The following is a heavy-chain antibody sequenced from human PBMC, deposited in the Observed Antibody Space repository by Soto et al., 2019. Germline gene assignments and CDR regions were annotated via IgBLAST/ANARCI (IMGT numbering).Heavy chain of an antibody. V-gene: IGHV3-30-3*01. D-gene: IGHD3-10*01. Sequence: QVQLVESGGGVVQPGRSLRLSCAASGFTFSSYAMHWVRQAPGKGLEWVAVISYDGSNKYYADSVKGRFTISRDNSKNTLYLQMNSLRAEDTAVYYCARGASYRMGRGPFDYWGQGTLVTVSS. J-gene: IGHJ4*02. CDR1: GFTFSSYA. CDR2: ISYDGSNK. CDR3: ARGASYRMGRGPFDY.